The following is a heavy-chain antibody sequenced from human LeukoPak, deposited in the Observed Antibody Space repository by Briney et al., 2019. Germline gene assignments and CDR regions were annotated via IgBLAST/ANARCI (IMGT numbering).Heavy chain of an antibody. V-gene: IGHV4-59*01. J-gene: IGHJ5*02. CDR3: ARGCSAGTPHNWFDP. Sequence: PSETLSLTCTVSGGSISGYYWSWIWQPPGKGLEWIGYIYYSGSTNCNPSLKSRVTISVDTSKNQFSLKLSSVTAADTAVYYCARGCSAGTPHNWFDPWGQGTLVTVSS. D-gene: IGHD6-13*01. CDR1: GGSISGYY. CDR2: IYYSGST.